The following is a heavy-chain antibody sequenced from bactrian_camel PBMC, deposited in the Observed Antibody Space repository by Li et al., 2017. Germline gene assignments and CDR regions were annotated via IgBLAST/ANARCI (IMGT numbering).Heavy chain of an antibody. J-gene: IGHJ4*01. CDR3: AAGPVVRGTPLCQH. D-gene: IGHD2*01. V-gene: IGHV3S53*01. Sequence: QVQLVESGGGSVQPGGSLRLSCRGYILPSPCVGWFRQAPGNECELVSHRDSGGSIYYIDSVKGRFSMSQDNEKNTGYLQMNYLKPEDTAKYYCAAGPVVRGTPLCQHWGQ. CDR1: GYILPSPC. CDR2: RDSGGSI.